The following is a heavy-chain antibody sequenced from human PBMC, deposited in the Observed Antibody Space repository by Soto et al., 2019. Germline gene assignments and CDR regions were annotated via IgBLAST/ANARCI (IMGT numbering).Heavy chain of an antibody. Sequence: GGSLILSCAASGFTFRSYSMNCVRQAPGKGLEWVSSISSSSSYIYYADSVKGRFTISRDNAKNSLYLQMNSLRAEDTAVYYCARANGVPPSRYYYGMDVWGQGTTVTVSS. CDR1: GFTFRSYS. CDR2: ISSSSSYI. D-gene: IGHD2-8*01. J-gene: IGHJ6*02. CDR3: ARANGVPPSRYYYGMDV. V-gene: IGHV3-21*01.